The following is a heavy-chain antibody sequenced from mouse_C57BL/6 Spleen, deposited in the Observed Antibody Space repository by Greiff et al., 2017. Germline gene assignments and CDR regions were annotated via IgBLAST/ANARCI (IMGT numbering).Heavy chain of an antibody. Sequence: QVQLQQPGAELVMPGASVKLSCKASGYTFTSYWMHWVKQRPGQGLEWIGEIDPSDSYTNYNQKFKGKSTLTVDKSSSTAYMQLSSLTSEDSAVYYCARLLGPYSFDYWGQGTTLTVSS. CDR1: GYTFTSYW. D-gene: IGHD4-1*01. V-gene: IGHV1-69*01. CDR3: ARLLGPYSFDY. CDR2: IDPSDSYT. J-gene: IGHJ2*01.